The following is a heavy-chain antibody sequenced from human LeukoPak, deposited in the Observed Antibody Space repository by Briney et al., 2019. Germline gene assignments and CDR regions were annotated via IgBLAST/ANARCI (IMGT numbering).Heavy chain of an antibody. CDR3: ARHSSEGGGASRGYFDY. J-gene: IGHJ4*02. Sequence: PETLSLTCTVSGGSISSYYWSWIRQPPGKGLEWIGYIYYSGSTNYNPSLKSRVTISVDTSKNQFSLKLSSVTAADTAVYYCARHSSEGGGASRGYFDYWGQGTLVTVSS. D-gene: IGHD3-16*01. CDR1: GGSISSYY. CDR2: IYYSGST. V-gene: IGHV4-59*08.